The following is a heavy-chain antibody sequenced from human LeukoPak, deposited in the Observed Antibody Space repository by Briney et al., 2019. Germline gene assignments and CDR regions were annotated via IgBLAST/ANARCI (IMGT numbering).Heavy chain of an antibody. V-gene: IGHV4-34*01. CDR2: INHSGST. CDR3: ARGARTPSGYGSRTAGRANWFDP. D-gene: IGHD5-12*01. Sequence: SETLSLTCAVYGXSFSGYYWSWIRQPPGKGLEWIGEINHSGSTNYNPSLKSRVTISVDTSKNQFSLKLSSVTAADTAVYYCARGARTPSGYGSRTAGRANWFDPWGQGTLVTVSS. CDR1: GXSFSGYY. J-gene: IGHJ5*02.